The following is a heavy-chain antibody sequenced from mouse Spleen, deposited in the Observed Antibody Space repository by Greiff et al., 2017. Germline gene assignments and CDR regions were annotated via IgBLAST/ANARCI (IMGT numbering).Heavy chain of an antibody. V-gene: IGHV7-3*01. CDR1: GFTFTDYY. D-gene: IGHD2-4*01. CDR2: IRNKANGYTT. CDR3: ARPLVYYDCGGFAY. J-gene: IGHJ3*01. Sequence: EVMLVESGGGLVQPGGSLSLSCAASGFTFTDYYMSWVRQPPGKALEWLGFIRNKANGYTTEYSASVKGRFTISRDNSQSILYLQMNALIAEDSAAYYCARPLVYYDCGGFAYWGQGTLVTVSA.